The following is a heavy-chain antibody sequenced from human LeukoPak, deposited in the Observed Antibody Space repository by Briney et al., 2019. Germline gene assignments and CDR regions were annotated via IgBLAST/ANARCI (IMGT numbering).Heavy chain of an antibody. Sequence: GGSLRLSCAASGFTFSSYWMRWVRQAPGKGLVWVSRINSDGRSTSYADSVKGRFTISRDNAKNTLYLQMNSLRVEDTAVYYCARLDIVVVPSASSWFDPWGQGTLVTVSS. D-gene: IGHD2-2*01. CDR2: INSDGRST. CDR1: GFTFSSYW. CDR3: ARLDIVVVPSASSWFDP. V-gene: IGHV3-74*01. J-gene: IGHJ5*02.